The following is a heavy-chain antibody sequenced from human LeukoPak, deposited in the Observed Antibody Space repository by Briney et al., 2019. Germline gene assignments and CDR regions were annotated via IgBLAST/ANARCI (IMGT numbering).Heavy chain of an antibody. Sequence: ASVKVSCKASGCTFTNYDMNWVRQATGQGLEWMGWMNPNSGNTGYAQKFQGRVTMTRNTSISTAYMELSSLRSEDTAVYYCARAIAAAGSNWFDPWGQGTLVTVSS. J-gene: IGHJ5*02. D-gene: IGHD6-13*01. CDR3: ARAIAAAGSNWFDP. V-gene: IGHV1-8*01. CDR1: GCTFTNYD. CDR2: MNPNSGNT.